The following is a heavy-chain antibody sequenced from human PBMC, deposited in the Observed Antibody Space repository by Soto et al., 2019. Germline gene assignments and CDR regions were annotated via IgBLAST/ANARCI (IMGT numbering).Heavy chain of an antibody. J-gene: IGHJ4*02. CDR3: AREIERLLGY. CDR2: ISFDGGNK. D-gene: IGHD3-10*01. V-gene: IGHV3-30-3*01. Sequence: PGGSLRLSCAASGFTFSSYAMHWVRQAPGKGLEWMAVISFDGGNKYYADSVKGRFTISRDNSKNTLYLQMNSLRTEDTAVYYCAREIERLLGYWGQGTLVTVSS. CDR1: GFTFSSYA.